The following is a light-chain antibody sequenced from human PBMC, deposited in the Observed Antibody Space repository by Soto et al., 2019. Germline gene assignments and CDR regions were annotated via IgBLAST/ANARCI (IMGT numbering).Light chain of an antibody. CDR3: QQYKNWPPVT. CDR2: AAS. CDR1: QSVGSN. V-gene: IGKV3-15*01. Sequence: ETVMTQSPATLSVSPGESATLSCRASQSVGSNLAWYQQKPGQAPRLLIYAASTRATGITARFSGSGSGTEFTLTISSLQSEDFALYYCQQYKNWPPVTFGGGTKVEIK. J-gene: IGKJ4*01.